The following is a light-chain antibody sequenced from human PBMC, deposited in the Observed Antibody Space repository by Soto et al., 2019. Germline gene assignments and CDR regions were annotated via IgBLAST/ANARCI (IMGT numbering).Light chain of an antibody. CDR2: GAS. CDR1: QHIRSKY. CDR3: QQYGSLPAT. Sequence: SVLAEARSTLSLSPGERATLSCRASQHIRSKYLAWYQHKPDKSPRLLLYGASTRATGIPARFSGSGSGTDFDLTISTLEPEDFAVDYSQQYGSLPATFGQATK. V-gene: IGKV3-20*01. J-gene: IGKJ1*01.